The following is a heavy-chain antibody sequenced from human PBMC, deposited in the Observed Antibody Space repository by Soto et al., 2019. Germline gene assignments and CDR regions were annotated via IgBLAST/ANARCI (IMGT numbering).Heavy chain of an antibody. Sequence: SETLSLTCTVSGVSISSGGYYWSWIRQHPGKGLEWIGYIYYSGSTYYNPSLKSRVTISVDTSKNQFSLKLSSVTAADTAVYYCARAMGVYYYGSGSYGLVDYWGQGTLVTVSS. CDR1: GVSISSGGYY. V-gene: IGHV4-31*03. D-gene: IGHD3-10*01. J-gene: IGHJ4*02. CDR2: IYYSGST. CDR3: ARAMGVYYYGSGSYGLVDY.